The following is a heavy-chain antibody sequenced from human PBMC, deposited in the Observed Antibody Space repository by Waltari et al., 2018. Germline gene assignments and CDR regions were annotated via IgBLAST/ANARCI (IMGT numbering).Heavy chain of an antibody. V-gene: IGHV1-3*01. CDR3: AKDWSYGAAPANGMDV. Sequence: QVQLVQSGAEVKKPGASVKVSCKASGYTFTSYAMHWVRQAPGQRLEWMGWINAGNGNTKNSQKFQGRVTITRDTSASTAYMELNSLRAEDTALYYCAKDWSYGAAPANGMDVWGQGTTVTVSS. J-gene: IGHJ6*02. CDR1: GYTFTSYA. CDR2: INAGNGNT. D-gene: IGHD2-15*01.